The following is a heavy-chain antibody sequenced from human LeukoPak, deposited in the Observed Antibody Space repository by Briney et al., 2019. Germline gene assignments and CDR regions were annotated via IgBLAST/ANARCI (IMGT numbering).Heavy chain of an antibody. J-gene: IGHJ4*02. CDR3: ARGTVDTEY. CDR2: INPNSGGT. Sequence: ASVKVSCKASGGTFSSYAISWVRQAPGQGLEWMGWINPNSGGTNYAQKFQGRVTMTRDTSISTAYMELSRLRSDDTAVYYCARGTVDTEYWGQGTLVTVSS. V-gene: IGHV1-2*02. CDR1: GGTFSSYA. D-gene: IGHD4-23*01.